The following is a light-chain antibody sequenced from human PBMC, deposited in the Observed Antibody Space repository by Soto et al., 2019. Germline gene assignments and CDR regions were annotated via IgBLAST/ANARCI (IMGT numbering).Light chain of an antibody. CDR3: QKYNSDLT. J-gene: IGKJ4*01. CDR1: QGISNY. CDR2: AAS. V-gene: IGKV1-27*01. Sequence: DIQMTQSPSSLSASVGDRVTITCRASQGISNYLAWYQQKPGKVPKLLIYAASTLQSGVPSRFSGSGSGTGFTLTISSLQPEDVATYYCQKYNSDLTFGGGTKVEIK.